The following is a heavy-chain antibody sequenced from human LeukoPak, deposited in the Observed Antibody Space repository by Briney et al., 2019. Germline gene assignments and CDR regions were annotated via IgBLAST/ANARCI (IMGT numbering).Heavy chain of an antibody. Sequence: SETLSLTCTVSGGSISSYYWSWIRQPPGKGLEWIGYIYYSGSTNYNPSLKSRVTISVDTSKNQFSLKLSSVTAADTAVYYCARALHSSSWYPNWFDPWGQGTLVTVSS. J-gene: IGHJ5*02. V-gene: IGHV4-59*08. CDR2: IYYSGST. CDR3: ARALHSSSWYPNWFDP. D-gene: IGHD6-13*01. CDR1: GGSISSYY.